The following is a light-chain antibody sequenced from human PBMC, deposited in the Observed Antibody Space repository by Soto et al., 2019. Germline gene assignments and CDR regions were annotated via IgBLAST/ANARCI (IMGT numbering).Light chain of an antibody. CDR1: SSNIGAGYD. J-gene: IGLJ2*01. V-gene: IGLV1-40*01. Sequence: VLTQPPSVSGAPGQRVTISCTGSSSNIGAGYDVHWYQQLPETAPKLLIYGNSNRPSGVPDRFSGSKSGTSASLAITGLQAEDEADYYCQSYDSSLSGVVFGGGTKVTVL. CDR2: GNS. CDR3: QSYDSSLSGVV.